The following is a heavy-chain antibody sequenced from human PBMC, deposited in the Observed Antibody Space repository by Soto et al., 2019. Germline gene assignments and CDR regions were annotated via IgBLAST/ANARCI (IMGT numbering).Heavy chain of an antibody. D-gene: IGHD2-15*01. CDR1: GYTFTSYA. Sequence: ASVKVSCKASGYTFTSYAMHWVRQAPGQRLEWVGWINAGNGNTKYSQKFQGRVTITRDTSASTAYMELSSLRSEDTAVYYCARDYCSGGSCYYYYYGMDVWGQGTMVTV. CDR2: INAGNGNT. J-gene: IGHJ6*02. V-gene: IGHV1-3*01. CDR3: ARDYCSGGSCYYYYYGMDV.